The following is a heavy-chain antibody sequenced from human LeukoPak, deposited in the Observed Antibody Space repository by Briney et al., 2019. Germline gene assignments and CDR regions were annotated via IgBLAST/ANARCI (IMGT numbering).Heavy chain of an antibody. CDR1: GFTFSSYA. D-gene: IGHD3-22*01. Sequence: GGSLRLSCATSGFTFSSYAMSWVRQAPGKGLEWVSAISGSGGSTYYADSVKGRFTISRDNSRNTLYLQMNSLRAEDTAVYYCAKGVRRSSDYSSPVDYWGQGTLVTVSS. J-gene: IGHJ4*02. CDR2: ISGSGGST. CDR3: AKGVRRSSDYSSPVDY. V-gene: IGHV3-23*01.